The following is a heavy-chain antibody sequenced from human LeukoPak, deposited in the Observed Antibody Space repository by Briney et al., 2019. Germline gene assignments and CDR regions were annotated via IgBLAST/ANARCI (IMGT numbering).Heavy chain of an antibody. CDR1: GGSFSGYY. J-gene: IGHJ4*02. CDR2: INHSGST. Sequence: PSETLSLTCAVYGGSFSGYYWSWIRQPPGKGLEWIGEINHSGSTNYNPSLKSRVTISVDTSKNQFSLKLSSVTAADTAVYYCARASPSVVEPAATDYWGQGTLVTVSS. D-gene: IGHD2-2*01. V-gene: IGHV4-34*01. CDR3: ARASPSVVEPAATDY.